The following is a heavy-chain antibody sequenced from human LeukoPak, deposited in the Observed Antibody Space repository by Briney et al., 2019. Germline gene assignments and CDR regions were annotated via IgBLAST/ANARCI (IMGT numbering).Heavy chain of an antibody. Sequence: ASVKVSCKASGYTFTGYYIHWVRPAPGQGLEWMGWINPNTGGTNYAQEFQGRVTITRDTSISTAYMELSRLRSDDTAVYYCARAFHYGGNPFDYWGQGTLVTVSS. J-gene: IGHJ4*02. CDR3: ARAFHYGGNPFDY. CDR1: GYTFTGYY. D-gene: IGHD4-23*01. CDR2: INPNTGGT. V-gene: IGHV1-2*02.